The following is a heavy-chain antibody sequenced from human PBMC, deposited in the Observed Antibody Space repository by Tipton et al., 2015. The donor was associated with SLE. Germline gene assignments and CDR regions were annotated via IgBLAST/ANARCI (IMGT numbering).Heavy chain of an antibody. V-gene: IGHV3-NL1*01. CDR3: AKGAYDFWSGYYTGDWYFDL. Sequence: SLRLSCAASGFIFSDYSMNWVRQPPGKGLEWVSVFYIGGGTDYADSVKGRFTFSRDSSENTLYLQMNSLRAEDTAVYYCAKGAYDFWSGYYTGDWYFDLWGRGTLVTVSS. D-gene: IGHD3-3*01. CDR1: GFIFSDYS. J-gene: IGHJ2*01. CDR2: FYIGGGT.